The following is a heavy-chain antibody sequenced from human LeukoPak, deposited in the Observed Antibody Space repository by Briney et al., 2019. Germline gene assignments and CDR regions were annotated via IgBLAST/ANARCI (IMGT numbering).Heavy chain of an antibody. J-gene: IGHJ4*02. CDR3: ARRTPDYYDSSGYSSGGPFDY. D-gene: IGHD3-22*01. CDR2: IYHSGST. Sequence: SETLSLTCSVSGYAISSGYFWGWIRQPPGKGLEWIGTIYHSGSTYYNPSLKSRVTISVDTSKNQFSLKLSSVTAADTAVYYCARRTPDYYDSSGYSSGGPFDYWGQGTLVTVSS. V-gene: IGHV4-38-2*02. CDR1: GYAISSGYF.